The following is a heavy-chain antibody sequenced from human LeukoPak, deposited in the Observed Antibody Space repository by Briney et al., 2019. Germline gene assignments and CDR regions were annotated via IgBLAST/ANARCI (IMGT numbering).Heavy chain of an antibody. J-gene: IGHJ5*02. V-gene: IGHV4-34*01. CDR1: GGSFNNSY. CDR3: VRFGDCSDGLCFYYLDP. D-gene: IGHD2-15*01. Sequence: KPSETLSLTCAAYGGSFNNSYWTWIRQSPGKGLEWIGEINHNGTTRYNKPLKSRVTISIDTSKNQFSLKLYAVTAADTAVYYCVRFGDCSDGLCFYYLDPWGQGTLVTVSS. CDR2: INHNGTT.